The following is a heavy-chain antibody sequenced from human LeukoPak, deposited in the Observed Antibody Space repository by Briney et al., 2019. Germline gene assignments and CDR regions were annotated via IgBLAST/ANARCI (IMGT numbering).Heavy chain of an antibody. Sequence: GASVKVSCKASGGTFSSYAISWVRQAPGQGLEWMGGIIPIFSTANYAQKFQGRVTITADESTSTAYMELSSLRSEDTAVYYCARVRSIAARPNYYYYMDVWGKGTTVTVSS. J-gene: IGHJ6*03. V-gene: IGHV1-69*01. CDR3: ARVRSIAARPNYYYYMDV. CDR2: IIPIFSTA. CDR1: GGTFSSYA. D-gene: IGHD6-6*01.